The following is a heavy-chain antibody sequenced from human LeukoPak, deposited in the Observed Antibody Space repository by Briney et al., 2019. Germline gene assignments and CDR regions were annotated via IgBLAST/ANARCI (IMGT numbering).Heavy chain of an antibody. CDR3: ARETSQKGAHYMDV. V-gene: IGHV4-61*01. J-gene: IGHJ6*03. D-gene: IGHD3-16*01. CDR1: GGSISSSSYY. Sequence: PSETLSLTCTVSGGSISSSSYYWGWIRQPPGKGLEWIGYIYYSGYTNYNPSLKSRVTISVDTSKNQFSLKLSSVTAADTAVYYCARETSQKGAHYMDVWGKGTTVTVSS. CDR2: IYYSGYT.